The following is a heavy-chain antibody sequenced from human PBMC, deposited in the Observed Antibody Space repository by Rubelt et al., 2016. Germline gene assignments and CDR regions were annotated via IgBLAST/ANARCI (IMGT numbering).Heavy chain of an antibody. Sequence: QVQLQESGPGLVKPSETLSLTCTVSGGSISSYYWSWIRQPPGKGLEWIGYIYYSGSTNYNPSLKSQVPISVDTSKNQFSRKLSSVTAADTAGYYCARGITYWFDPGGQGTLVTVSS. V-gene: IGHV4-59*08. J-gene: IGHJ5*02. CDR1: GGSISSYY. CDR2: IYYSGST. CDR3: ARGITYWFDP.